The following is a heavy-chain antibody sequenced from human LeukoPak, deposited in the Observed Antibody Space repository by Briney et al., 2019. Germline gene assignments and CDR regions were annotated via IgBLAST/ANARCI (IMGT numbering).Heavy chain of an antibody. Sequence: SVKVSCKASGGTFSSYAISWVRQAPGQGLEWMGRIIPILGIANYAQKFQSRVTITADKSTSTAYMELSSLRSEDTAVYYCASRSYYDSSGYYDYWGQGTLVTVSS. V-gene: IGHV1-69*04. J-gene: IGHJ4*02. D-gene: IGHD3-22*01. CDR3: ASRSYYDSSGYYDY. CDR2: IIPILGIA. CDR1: GGTFSSYA.